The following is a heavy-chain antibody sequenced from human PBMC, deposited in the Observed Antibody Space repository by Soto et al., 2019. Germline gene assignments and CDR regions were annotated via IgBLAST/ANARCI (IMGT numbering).Heavy chain of an antibody. CDR2: IYHSGST. V-gene: IGHV4-30-2*01. CDR3: ARADPGYYYYYYGMDV. CDR1: GGSISSGGYS. Sequence: QLQLQESGSGLVKPSQTLSLTCAVSGGSISSGGYSWSWIRQPPGKGLEWIGYIYHSGSTYYNPSLKSRVTISVDRSKNQFSLKLSSVTAADTAVYYCARADPGYYYYYYGMDVWGQGTTVTVSS. J-gene: IGHJ6*02.